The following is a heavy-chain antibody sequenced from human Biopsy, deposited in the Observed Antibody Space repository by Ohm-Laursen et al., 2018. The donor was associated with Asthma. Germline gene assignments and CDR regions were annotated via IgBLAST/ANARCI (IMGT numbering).Heavy chain of an antibody. D-gene: IGHD6-13*01. CDR2: IYYSGTT. V-gene: IGHV4-39*01. CDR1: SGSGGYMRSGNYY. CDR3: VRGSSSWHHGPFHYYYGLDV. Sequence: GTLSLTCSLSSGSGGYMRSGNYYWGWIRQLPGKGLEWIGSIYYSGTTYYNPSLESRVTVSADTSKNQFSLKLTSVTAADTAVYYCVRGSSSWHHGPFHYYYGLDVWDQGTTATVSS. J-gene: IGHJ6*02.